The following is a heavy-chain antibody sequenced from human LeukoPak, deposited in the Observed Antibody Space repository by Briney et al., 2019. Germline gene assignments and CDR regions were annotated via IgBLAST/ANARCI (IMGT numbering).Heavy chain of an antibody. Sequence: GGSLRLSCAASGFTFSSYWMHWVRQTPGKGLMWVSRINSDGSSIGYADSVKGRFTISRDNAKNTLYLQMNSLRVEDTAIYYCVKVAKYYYGSETYYFFEQWGQGTPVTASS. CDR1: GFTFSSYW. V-gene: IGHV3-74*01. D-gene: IGHD3-10*01. CDR3: VKVAKYYYGSETYYFFEQ. CDR2: INSDGSSI. J-gene: IGHJ4*02.